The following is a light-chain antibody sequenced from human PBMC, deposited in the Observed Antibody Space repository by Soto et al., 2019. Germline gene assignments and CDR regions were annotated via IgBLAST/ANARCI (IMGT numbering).Light chain of an antibody. CDR1: SSDVGGYNS. CDR2: EVN. V-gene: IGLV2-14*01. CDR3: NSYTSGSTYV. J-gene: IGLJ1*01. Sequence: QSVLTQPASVSGSPGQSITISCTGTSSDVGGYNSVSWYQQHPGKAPTLMIYEVNNRPSGVSNRFSGSKSGNTASLTISGLQAEDEADYYCNSYTSGSTYVFGTGIKVTV.